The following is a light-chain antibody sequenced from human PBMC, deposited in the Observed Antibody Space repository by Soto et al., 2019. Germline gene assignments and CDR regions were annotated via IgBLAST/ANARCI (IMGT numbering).Light chain of an antibody. CDR1: QGISSY. Sequence: AIRMTQSPSSLSASTGDRVTITCRASQGISSYLAWYQQKPGTAPKLLIYAASTLQSGVPSRFSGSGSGTDFTLTISCLQSEDFATYYCQQYYSYPLFGQGTKLEIK. CDR3: QQYYSYPL. J-gene: IGKJ2*01. V-gene: IGKV1-8*01. CDR2: AAS.